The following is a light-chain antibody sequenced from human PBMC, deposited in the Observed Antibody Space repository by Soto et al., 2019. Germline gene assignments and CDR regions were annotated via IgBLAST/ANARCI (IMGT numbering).Light chain of an antibody. CDR1: SRDVGAYDY. J-gene: IGLJ2*01. Sequence: QSVLTQPASVSGSPGQSITISCTGTSRDVGAYDYVSWYQQHPGKAPKLMIFDVSYRPSGVSNRFSGSKSGNTASLTISGLQAEDEADYYCSSYTTISTRVFGGGTKVTVL. CDR2: DVS. V-gene: IGLV2-14*03. CDR3: SSYTTISTRV.